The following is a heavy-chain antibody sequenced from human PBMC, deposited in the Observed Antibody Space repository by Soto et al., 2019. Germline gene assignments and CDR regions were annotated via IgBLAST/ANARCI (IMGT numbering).Heavy chain of an antibody. V-gene: IGHV3-23*01. J-gene: IGHJ4*02. CDR3: AKEMWGWGYDILGVDISFDH. CDR2: ISNIGGQT. Sequence: PGGSLRLSCAVSGFTFENYAMNWVRRAPGKGLEWVSSISNIGGQTYYADSVKGRFTISRDMSKKTVHLRMNNLRADDTGVYFCAKEMWGWGYDILGVDISFDHWGQGTSVTVSS. CDR1: GFTFENYA. D-gene: IGHD3-9*01.